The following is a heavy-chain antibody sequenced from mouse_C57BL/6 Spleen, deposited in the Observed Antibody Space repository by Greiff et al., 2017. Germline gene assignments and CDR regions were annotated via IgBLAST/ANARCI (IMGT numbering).Heavy chain of an antibody. J-gene: IGHJ1*03. D-gene: IGHD1-1*01. V-gene: IGHV7-1*01. CDR1: GFTFSDFY. CDR3: ARDAPDYYGSSSWYFDV. CDR2: SRNKANDYTT. Sequence: EVNVVESGGGLVQSGRSLRLSCATSGFTFSDFYMEWVRQAPGKGLEWIAASRNKANDYTTEYSASVKGRFIVSRDTSQSILYLQMNALRAEDTAIYYCARDAPDYYGSSSWYFDVWGTGTTVTVAS.